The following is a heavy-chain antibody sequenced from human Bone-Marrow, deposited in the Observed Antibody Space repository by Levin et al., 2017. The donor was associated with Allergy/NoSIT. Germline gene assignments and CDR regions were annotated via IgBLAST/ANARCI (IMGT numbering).Heavy chain of an antibody. V-gene: IGHV4-38-2*01. CDR1: GYSISSGFY. D-gene: IGHD7-27*01. J-gene: IGHJ4*02. Sequence: SQTLSLPCGVSGYSISSGFYWGWIRQPPGKGLEWIGSISHSGSTYYNPSLKGRVTISVDTSKNQFSLKLSSVTAADTAVYYCASGGELGPFDYWGQGTLVTVSS. CDR2: ISHSGST. CDR3: ASGGELGPFDY.